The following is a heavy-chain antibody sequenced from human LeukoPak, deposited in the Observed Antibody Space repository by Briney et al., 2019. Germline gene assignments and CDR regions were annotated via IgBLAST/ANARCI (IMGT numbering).Heavy chain of an antibody. CDR3: ARHYDYVWGSYRYSGAFDI. CDR2: FYYSGST. CDR1: GGSISSGDYY. Sequence: SETLSLTCTVSGGSISSGDYYWSWIRQPPGKGREGFGYFYYSGSTYYNPSLKSRVTISVDTSKNQFSLKLSSVTAADTAVYYCARHYDYVWGSYRYSGAFDIWGQGTMVTVSS. V-gene: IGHV4-30-4*01. D-gene: IGHD3-16*02. J-gene: IGHJ3*02.